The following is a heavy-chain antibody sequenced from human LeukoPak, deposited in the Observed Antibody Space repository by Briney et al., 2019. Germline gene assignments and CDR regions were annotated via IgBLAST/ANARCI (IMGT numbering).Heavy chain of an antibody. CDR1: GGSISGYY. CDR2: ISSSGST. Sequence: SETLSLTCSVSGGSISGYYWSWIRQPAGKGLECIGRISSSGSTNYNPSLKSRVTMSVDTSKNQFFLKLSSVTAADTAVFYCASLTTADAFDIWGQGTMVTVSS. V-gene: IGHV4-4*07. J-gene: IGHJ3*02. CDR3: ASLTTADAFDI. D-gene: IGHD3-22*01.